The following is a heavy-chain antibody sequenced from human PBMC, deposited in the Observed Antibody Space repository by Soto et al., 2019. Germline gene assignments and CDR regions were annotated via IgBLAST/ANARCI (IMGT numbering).Heavy chain of an antibody. CDR2: IVVGSGNT. Sequence: SVKVSCKASGFTFTSSAMQWVRQARGQRLEWIGWIVVGSGNTNYAQKFQERVTITGDMSTSTAYMELSSLRSEDTAVYYCARHDGHSGSLIGYWGQGTLVTVSS. V-gene: IGHV1-58*02. CDR3: ARHDGHSGSLIGY. D-gene: IGHD1-26*01. CDR1: GFTFTSSA. J-gene: IGHJ4*02.